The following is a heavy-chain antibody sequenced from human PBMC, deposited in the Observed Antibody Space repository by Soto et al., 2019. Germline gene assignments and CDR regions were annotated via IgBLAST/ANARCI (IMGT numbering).Heavy chain of an antibody. J-gene: IGHJ4*02. Sequence: PGESLKISCQGSGYSFAGYWISWVRQMPGKGLEWMGRIDPSDSYTNYSPSFEGHVTMSADTSVNTAYLQWRGLTASDTAIYFCARLKVGDTSDYWGQGTLVTVSS. V-gene: IGHV5-10-1*01. CDR2: IDPSDSYT. CDR3: ARLKVGDTSDY. D-gene: IGHD1-26*01. CDR1: GYSFAGYW.